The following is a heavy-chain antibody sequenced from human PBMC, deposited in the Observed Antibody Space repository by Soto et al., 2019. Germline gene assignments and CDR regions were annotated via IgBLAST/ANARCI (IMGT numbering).Heavy chain of an antibody. J-gene: IGHJ4*02. V-gene: IGHV1-18*01. CDR2: ITPFNDNT. CDR1: GYTFTTYG. D-gene: IGHD4-17*01. Sequence: QIHLVQSGGEVKKPGASVKVSCKTSGYTFTTYGISWVRQAPGQGLEWMGWITPFNDNTNYAQNLQGRVNMTTDTSTNTAYLELTSLSSDDTAVYYCARTDKGDYVTPLDNWGQGTLVTVSS. CDR3: ARTDKGDYVTPLDN.